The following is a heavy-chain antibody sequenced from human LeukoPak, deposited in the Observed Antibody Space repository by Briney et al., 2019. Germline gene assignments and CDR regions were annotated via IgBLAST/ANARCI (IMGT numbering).Heavy chain of an antibody. Sequence: LSQTLSLTCAISGDSVSSNNGGWDWIMESPSRTLYCLWRTYDRSKWYYDYAVSIQGRITINPDTTKSQFSLQLNSVTPEDTAVYYCARDVGTSGWYSFDYWGQGNLVTVSS. V-gene: IGHV6-1*01. CDR1: GDSVSSNNGG. J-gene: IGHJ4*02. CDR2: TYDRSKWYY. D-gene: IGHD6-19*01. CDR3: ARDVGTSGWYSFDY.